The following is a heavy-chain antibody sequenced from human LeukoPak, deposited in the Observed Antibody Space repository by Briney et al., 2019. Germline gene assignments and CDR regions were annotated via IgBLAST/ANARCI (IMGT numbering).Heavy chain of an antibody. CDR3: AKIGSYYDILTGYYMGGFFDY. D-gene: IGHD3-9*01. Sequence: PGGSLRLSCAASGFTFSSYAMSWVRQAPGKGLEWVSAISGSGGSTYYADSVKGRFTISRDNSKNTLYLQMNSLRAEDTAVYYCAKIGSYYDILTGYYMGGFFDYWGQGTLVTVSS. J-gene: IGHJ4*02. V-gene: IGHV3-23*01. CDR1: GFTFSSYA. CDR2: ISGSGGST.